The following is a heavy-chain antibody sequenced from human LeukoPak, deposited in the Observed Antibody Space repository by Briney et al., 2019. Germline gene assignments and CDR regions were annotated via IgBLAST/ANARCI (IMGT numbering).Heavy chain of an antibody. CDR3: ARARGHVSSGSHFDY. Sequence: GGSLRLSCAASGFTFDDYGMNWVRQAPGKGLEWVSGINWNGDSTGYEDSVKGRFTISRDNAKKSLYLQMNSLRAEDTALYYCARARGHVSSGSHFDYWGQGTLVTVSS. CDR2: INWNGDST. V-gene: IGHV3-20*04. D-gene: IGHD3-22*01. J-gene: IGHJ4*02. CDR1: GFTFDDYG.